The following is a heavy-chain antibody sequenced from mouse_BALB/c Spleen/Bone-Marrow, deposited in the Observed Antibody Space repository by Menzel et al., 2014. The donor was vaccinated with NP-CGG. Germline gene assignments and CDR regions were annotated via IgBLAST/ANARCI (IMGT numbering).Heavy chain of an antibody. CDR3: ARSDGYRVMDY. V-gene: IGHV1-82*01. CDR2: IYPGDGDI. CDR1: GYAFSSSW. D-gene: IGHD2-3*01. J-gene: IGHJ4*01. Sequence: VQLQQSGPELVKPGASVKISCKASGYAFSSSWLNWVKQRPGQGLEWIGRIYPGDGDINYNGKFKGKATLTADKSSSTAYMQLSSLTSVDSAVYFCARSDGYRVMDYWGQGTSVTVSS.